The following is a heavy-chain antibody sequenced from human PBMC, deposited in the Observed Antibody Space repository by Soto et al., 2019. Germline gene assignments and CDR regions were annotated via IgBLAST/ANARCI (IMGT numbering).Heavy chain of an antibody. D-gene: IGHD6-13*01. CDR1: GYTLTSYY. CDR3: ARIAAAGTADY. J-gene: IGHJ4*02. CDR2: INPSGGST. V-gene: IGHV1-46*03. Sequence: ASVKVSCKASGYTLTSYYMHWVRQAPGQGLEWMGIINPSGGSTSYAQKFQGRVTMTRDTSTSTVYMELSSLRSEDTAVYYCARIAAAGTADYWGQGTLVTVSS.